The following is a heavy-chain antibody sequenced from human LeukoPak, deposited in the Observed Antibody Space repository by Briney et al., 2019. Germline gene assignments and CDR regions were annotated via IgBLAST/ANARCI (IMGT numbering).Heavy chain of an antibody. D-gene: IGHD3-9*01. CDR2: ISAYDGNT. V-gene: IGHV1-18*01. CDR3: ARGDDILTGYFRGFDY. J-gene: IGHJ4*02. Sequence: GASVTVSCTASGYTFTSYGISWVRQAPGQGLEWMGWISAYDGNTKYAQKLQGRVTMTTDTSTRTAYMELRSLRFDDTAVYYCARGDDILTGYFRGFDYWGQGNLVTVSS. CDR1: GYTFTSYG.